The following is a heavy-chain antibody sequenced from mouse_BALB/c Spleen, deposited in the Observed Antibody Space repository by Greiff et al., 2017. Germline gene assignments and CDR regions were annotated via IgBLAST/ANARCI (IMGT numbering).Heavy chain of an antibody. V-gene: IGHV2-2*02. CDR2: IWSGGST. CDR3: ARQLGRRGYFDY. CDR1: GFSLTSYG. Sequence: QVQLQQSGPGLVQPSQSLSITCTVSGFSLTSYGVHWVRQSPGKGLEWLGVIWSGGSTDYNAAFISRLSISKDNSKSQVFFKMNSLQANDTAIYYCARQLGRRGYFDYWGQGTTLTVSS. D-gene: IGHD4-1*02. J-gene: IGHJ2*01.